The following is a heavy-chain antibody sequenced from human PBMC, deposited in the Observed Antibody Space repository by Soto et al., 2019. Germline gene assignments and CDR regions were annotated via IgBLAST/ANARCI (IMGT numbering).Heavy chain of an antibody. V-gene: IGHV1-69*12. CDR3: AGDGGIVVDDGMDV. Sequence: QVQLVQSGAEVKKPWSSVKVSCKASGGTFSSYAISWVRQAPGQGLEWMGGIIPIFGTANYAQKSQDRVTRPGDETTSTAYMERSSLRSEDTAVYYCAGDGGIVVDDGMDVWGQGTTVTVSS. CDR1: GGTFSSYA. D-gene: IGHD3-22*01. CDR2: IIPIFGTA. J-gene: IGHJ6*02.